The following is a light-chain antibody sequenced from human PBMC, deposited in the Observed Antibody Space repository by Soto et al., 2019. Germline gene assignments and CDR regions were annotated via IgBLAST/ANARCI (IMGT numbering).Light chain of an antibody. J-gene: IGLJ2*01. V-gene: IGLV1-47*01. CDR2: RNN. CDR1: SSNIGSNY. CDR3: AAWDDSLRGPV. Sequence: QPVLTQPPSASGTPGQRVTISCSGSSSNIGSNYVYWYQQLPGTAPKLLIHRNNQRPSGVPDRFSVSKSGTSASLAISGLRSEDEADYYCAAWDDSLRGPVFGGGTQLTVL.